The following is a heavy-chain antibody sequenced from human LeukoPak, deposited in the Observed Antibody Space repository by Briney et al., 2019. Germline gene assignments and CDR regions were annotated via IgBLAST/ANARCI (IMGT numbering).Heavy chain of an antibody. J-gene: IGHJ4*02. D-gene: IGHD6-19*01. V-gene: IGHV4-34*01. CDR2: INHSGST. Sequence: SETLSLTCAVYGGSFSGYYWSWIRQPPGKGLEWIGEINHSGSTNYNPSLKSRVTISVDTSKDQFSLKLSSVTAADTAVYYCARVGEVAGTDYWGQGTLVTVSS. CDR1: GGSFSGYY. CDR3: ARVGEVAGTDY.